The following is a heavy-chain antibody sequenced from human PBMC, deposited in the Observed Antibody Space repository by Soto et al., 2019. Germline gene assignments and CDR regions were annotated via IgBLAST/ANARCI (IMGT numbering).Heavy chain of an antibody. D-gene: IGHD1-1*01. CDR3: ARGGTPGADC. J-gene: IGHJ5*01. V-gene: IGHV1-46*01. CDR2: IKPSGGST. Sequence: GVPLKVSCKAAGYTFTRYYIHWGLQAPGQGLELMGVIKPSGGSTSHAQKFQGRVTMTWDTSTSTAYMELSSLRSEDTAVYYCARGGTPGADCWG. CDR1: GYTFTRYY.